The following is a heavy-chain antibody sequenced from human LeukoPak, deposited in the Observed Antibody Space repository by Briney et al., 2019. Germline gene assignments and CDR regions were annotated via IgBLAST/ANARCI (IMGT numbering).Heavy chain of an antibody. D-gene: IGHD6-19*01. CDR2: TYYRSKWYN. J-gene: IGHJ4*02. V-gene: IGHV6-1*01. CDR3: ARSGIAVAGTGFDY. CDR1: GDSVSSNSAA. Sequence: SQTLSLTCAISGDSVSSNSAAWNWIRQSPSRGHEWLGRTYYRSKWYNDYAVSVKSRITINPDTSKNQFSLQLSSVTPEDTAVYYCARSGIAVAGTGFDYWGQGTLVTVSS.